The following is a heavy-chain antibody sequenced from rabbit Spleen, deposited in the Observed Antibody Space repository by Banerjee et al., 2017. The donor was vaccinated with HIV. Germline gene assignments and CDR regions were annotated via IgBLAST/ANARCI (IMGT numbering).Heavy chain of an antibody. J-gene: IGHJ4*01. CDR1: GFSFSSSYW. V-gene: IGHV1S45*01. CDR3: ARGSAAMTMVITGYYLNL. D-gene: IGHD2-1*01. Sequence: EESGGDLVKPEGSLTLTCTASGFSFSSSYWICWVRQAPGKGLEWIACIYAGRSGRTYYASWAKGRFTISKTSSTTVTLQMTSLTVADTATYFCARGSAAMTMVITGYYLNLWGPGTLVTVS. CDR2: IYAGRSGRT.